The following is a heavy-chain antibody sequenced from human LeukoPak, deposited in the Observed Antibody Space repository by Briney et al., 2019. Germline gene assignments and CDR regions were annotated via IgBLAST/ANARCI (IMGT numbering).Heavy chain of an antibody. CDR1: GFTFSSYA. V-gene: IGHV3-30-3*01. D-gene: IGHD2-2*01. J-gene: IGHJ4*02. Sequence: PGGSLRLSCAASGFTFSSYAMHWVRQAPGKGLEWVAVISYDGSNKYYADSVKGRFTISGDNSKNTLYLQMNSLRAEDTAVYYCAKEPPEFYCSSTSCHFDYWGQGTLVTVSS. CDR2: ISYDGSNK. CDR3: AKEPPEFYCSSTSCHFDY.